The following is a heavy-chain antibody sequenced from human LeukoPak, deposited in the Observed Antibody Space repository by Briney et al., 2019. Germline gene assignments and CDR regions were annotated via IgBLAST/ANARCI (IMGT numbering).Heavy chain of an antibody. CDR2: IYTSGST. J-gene: IGHJ5*02. CDR1: GGSISSGSYY. V-gene: IGHV4-61*02. D-gene: IGHD7-27*01. Sequence: SETLSLTCTVSGGSISSGSYYWSWIRQPAGKGLEWIGRIYTSGSTNYNPSLKSRVTISVDTSKNQFSLKLSSVTAADTAVYYCAREVGDIAELGSWGQGTLVTVSS. CDR3: AREVGDIAELGS.